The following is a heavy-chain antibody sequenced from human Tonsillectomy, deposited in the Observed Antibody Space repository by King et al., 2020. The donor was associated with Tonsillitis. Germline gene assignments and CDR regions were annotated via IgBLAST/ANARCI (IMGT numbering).Heavy chain of an antibody. CDR2: TYYGSKCYN. D-gene: IGHD3-16*01. Sequence: VQLQQSGRGLVKPWRTLSLTCAISGDTFSSNSAAWNWIGQSQSRGLEWRVRTYYGSKCYNDYEISVKSRIIINPDTSKNQFTLQLNAVTPEDTAVYYCASGIWGLFGYWAQGTLVTVSS. V-gene: IGHV6-1*01. J-gene: IGHJ4*02. CDR1: GDTFSSNSAA. CDR3: ASGIWGLFGY.